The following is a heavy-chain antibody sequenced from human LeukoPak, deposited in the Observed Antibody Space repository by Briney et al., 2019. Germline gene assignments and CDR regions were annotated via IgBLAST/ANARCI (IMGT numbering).Heavy chain of an antibody. J-gene: IGHJ5*02. CDR3: VRGVGVSRFNYFDP. D-gene: IGHD6-13*01. V-gene: IGHV3-30*03. CDR1: GFSFSNYV. Sequence: GRSLRLSCAASGFSFSNYVMHWVRQAPGKGLEWMAVISYDGSNKYYADSVKGRFTISRDNSKNTLFLQMNSLRDDDTAVYYCVRGVGVSRFNYFDPWGQGTLVIVSS. CDR2: ISYDGSNK.